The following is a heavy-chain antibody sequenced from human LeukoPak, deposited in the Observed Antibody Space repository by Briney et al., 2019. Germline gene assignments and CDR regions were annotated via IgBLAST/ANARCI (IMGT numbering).Heavy chain of an antibody. CDR2: IGTAGDT. CDR3: VGVPTLLRMTAILPDI. V-gene: IGHV3-13*01. D-gene: IGHD2-21*02. J-gene: IGHJ3*02. Sequence: GGSLRLSCAASGFTFSSYDLHWVRQATGKGLEWVSAIGTAGDTYYPGSVKGRFTISRENAKNSLYLQMNSLRAGDTAVYYCVGVPTLLRMTAILPDIRGQGTMVTVSS. CDR1: GFTFSSYD.